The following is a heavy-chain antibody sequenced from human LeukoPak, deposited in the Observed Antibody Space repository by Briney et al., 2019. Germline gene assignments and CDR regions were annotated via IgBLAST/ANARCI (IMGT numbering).Heavy chain of an antibody. CDR3: ARETSYGDPPN. V-gene: IGHV4-39*07. J-gene: IGHJ4*02. CDR2: IYYSGST. CDR1: GGSISSSSYY. Sequence: SETLSLTCTVSGGSISSSSYYWGWIRQPPGKGLEWIGSIYYSGSTYYNPSLKSRVTISVDTSKNQFSLKLSSVTAADTAVYYCARETSYGDPPNWGQGTLVTVSS. D-gene: IGHD4-17*01.